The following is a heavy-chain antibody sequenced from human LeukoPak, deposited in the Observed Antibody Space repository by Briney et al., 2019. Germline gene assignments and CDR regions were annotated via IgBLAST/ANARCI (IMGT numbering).Heavy chain of an antibody. V-gene: IGHV4-34*01. D-gene: IGHD7-27*01. CDR1: GGSFSGYY. CDR2: INHSGST. Sequence: PSETLSLTCAVYGGSFSGYYWSWIRQPPGKGLEWIGEINHSGSTNYNPSLKSRVTISVDTSKNQFSLKLSSVTAADTAVYYCARPQLGIESGAFDIWGQGTMVTVSS. J-gene: IGHJ3*02. CDR3: ARPQLGIESGAFDI.